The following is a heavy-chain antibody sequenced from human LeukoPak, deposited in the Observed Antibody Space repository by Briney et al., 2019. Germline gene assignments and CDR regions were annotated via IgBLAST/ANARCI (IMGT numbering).Heavy chain of an antibody. V-gene: IGHV3-13*01. CDR3: VRGGIRVSGIDAFDI. CDR1: GFTFSSYD. D-gene: IGHD5/OR15-5a*01. J-gene: IGHJ3*02. Sequence: PGGSLRLSCTASGFTFSSYDMHWVRQLPGGGLEWVSAIGIGDDTHYPDSVKGRFTISRENAKNSLYLQMSTLRDGDTAVYYCVRGGIRVSGIDAFDIWGQGTMVTVSS. CDR2: IGIGDDT.